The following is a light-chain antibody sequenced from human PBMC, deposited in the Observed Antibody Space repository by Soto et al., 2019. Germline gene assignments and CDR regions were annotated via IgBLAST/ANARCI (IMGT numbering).Light chain of an antibody. CDR1: SSNIGSNY. V-gene: IGLV1-47*01. CDR2: RNN. Sequence: QSVLTQPPSASGTPGQRVTISCSGSSSNIGSNYVYWYQQLPGTAPKLLIYRNNQRPSGGPDRFSGSKSGTSASLAISGRRSEDEADYYCAAWDDSLSSRVFGGGTKLTVL. J-gene: IGLJ3*02. CDR3: AAWDDSLSSRV.